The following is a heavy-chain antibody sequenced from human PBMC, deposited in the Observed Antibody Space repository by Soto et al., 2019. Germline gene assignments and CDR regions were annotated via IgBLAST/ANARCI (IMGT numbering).Heavy chain of an antibody. Sequence: GGSLRLSCAASGFTFSSYDMHWVRQATGKGLEWVSAIGTAGDTYYPGSVKGRFTISRENAKNSLYLQMNSLRAGDTAVYYCARGPIFGVVTHFDYWGQGTLVTVSS. J-gene: IGHJ4*02. CDR1: GFTFSSYD. V-gene: IGHV3-13*01. D-gene: IGHD3-3*01. CDR2: IGTAGDT. CDR3: ARGPIFGVVTHFDY.